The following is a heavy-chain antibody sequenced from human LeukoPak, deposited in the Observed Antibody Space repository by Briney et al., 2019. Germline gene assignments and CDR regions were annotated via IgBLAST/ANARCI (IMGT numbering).Heavy chain of an antibody. CDR3: ARGQRGYSYDSWDPFDY. CDR2: ISAYNGNT. V-gene: IGHV1-18*01. Sequence: EASVSVSCKASGYAFTSYGISGVRQAPGQGLEWVGGISAYNGNTNYAQKLQGRVTMTTDTSTSTAYMELRSLRSDDTAVYYCARGQRGYSYDSWDPFDYWGQGTLVTVSS. CDR1: GYAFTSYG. D-gene: IGHD5-18*01. J-gene: IGHJ4*02.